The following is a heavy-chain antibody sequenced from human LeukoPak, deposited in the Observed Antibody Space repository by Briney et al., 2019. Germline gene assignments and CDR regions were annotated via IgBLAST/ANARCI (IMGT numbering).Heavy chain of an antibody. CDR3: VKDSSSGSYFDY. CDR1: GFTVGSNY. J-gene: IGHJ4*02. D-gene: IGHD3-10*01. V-gene: IGHV3-53*05. CDR2: VYSGGST. Sequence: GGSLRLSCAASGFTVGSNYMNWVRQAPGKGLEWVSVVYSGGSTYYADSVKGRFTISRDNSRNTLHLQMSSLRVEDTAVYYCVKDSSSGSYFDYWGQGTLVTVSS.